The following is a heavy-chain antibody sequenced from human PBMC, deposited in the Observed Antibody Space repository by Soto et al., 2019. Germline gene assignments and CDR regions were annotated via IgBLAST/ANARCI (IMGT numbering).Heavy chain of an antibody. CDR1: GYTFSSYG. V-gene: IGHV1-18*01. CDR2: ISANSGDT. D-gene: IGHD2-21*01. CDR3: ARDVRDRCGGPSCIYFDC. J-gene: IGHJ4*01. Sequence: QVQLVQSGAEVKEPGASVRVSCKASGYTFSSYGFSWVRQAPGQGLEWVAWISANSGDTNSAQKFQGRVTLTTDTSTSTAYMDLRSLTSDDTAIYYCARDVRDRCGGPSCIYFDCWGHGTLVTVSS.